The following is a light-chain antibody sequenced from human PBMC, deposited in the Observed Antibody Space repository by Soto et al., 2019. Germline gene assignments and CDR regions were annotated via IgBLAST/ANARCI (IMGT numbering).Light chain of an antibody. CDR3: QQTYSTPWT. J-gene: IGKJ1*01. CDR1: QSISSY. Sequence: DIQMTQSPSSLSASVGDRVTITCRASQSISSYLNWYQQKPGKAPNLLIYAASHLQSGVPSRFGGTGSGTDFTLTISSLQPEDFAAYSCQQTYSTPWTFGQGTKVEIK. CDR2: AAS. V-gene: IGKV1-39*01.